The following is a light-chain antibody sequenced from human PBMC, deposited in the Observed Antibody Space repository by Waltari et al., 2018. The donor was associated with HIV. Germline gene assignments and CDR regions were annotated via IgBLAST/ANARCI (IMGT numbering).Light chain of an antibody. CDR3: QQRTNWPPNYT. CDR1: QSLNSY. CDR2: DAS. J-gene: IGKJ2*01. Sequence: ELVLTQSPDTLSLSPGERATLSCRASQSLNSYLAWFQQKPGQAPRLLIYDASNRATGVPARFSASGSGTDFTLTISSLEPEDFAVYFCQQRTNWPPNYTFGQGTKLEIK. V-gene: IGKV3-11*01.